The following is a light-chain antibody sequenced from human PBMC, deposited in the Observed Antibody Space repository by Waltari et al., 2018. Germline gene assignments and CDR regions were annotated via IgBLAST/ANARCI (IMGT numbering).Light chain of an antibody. Sequence: DIQLTQSPSTLSASVGDGATITCLASPTINSWLAWYQQRPGQPPKLLIYKASSLETGVPSRFSGSGSGTDFTLTISSLQPEDFATFYCQQCNYSPYTFGQGTKLEIK. CDR1: PTINSW. J-gene: IGKJ2*01. V-gene: IGKV1-5*03. CDR2: KAS. CDR3: QQCNYSPYT.